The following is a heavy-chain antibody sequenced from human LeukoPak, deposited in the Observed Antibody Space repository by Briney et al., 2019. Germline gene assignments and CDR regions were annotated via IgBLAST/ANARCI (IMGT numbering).Heavy chain of an antibody. CDR2: ISAYNGNT. CDR3: ARWYDSSGYYYGGLDY. Sequence: ASVKVSCKDSGYTFTSYGISWVRQAPGQGLEGMGWISAYNGNTNYAQKLQGRVTMTTDTSTTTAYMELRSLRLDDTAVYYCARWYDSSGYYYGGLDYWGQGTLVTVSS. J-gene: IGHJ4*02. D-gene: IGHD3-22*01. CDR1: GYTFTSYG. V-gene: IGHV1-18*01.